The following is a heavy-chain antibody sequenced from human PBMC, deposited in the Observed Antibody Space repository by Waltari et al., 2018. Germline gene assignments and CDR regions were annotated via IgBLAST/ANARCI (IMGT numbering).Heavy chain of an antibody. J-gene: IGHJ4*02. Sequence: QVQLVESGGGVVQPGRSLRLSCAASGFTFSSYGMHWVRQAPGKGLEWVAVIWYDGSNKYYADSVKGRFTISRDNSKNTLYLQMNSLRAEDTAVYYCASRSRYFDYWGQGTLVTVSS. CDR3: ASRSRYFDY. V-gene: IGHV3-33*01. CDR1: GFTFSSYG. CDR2: IWYDGSNK.